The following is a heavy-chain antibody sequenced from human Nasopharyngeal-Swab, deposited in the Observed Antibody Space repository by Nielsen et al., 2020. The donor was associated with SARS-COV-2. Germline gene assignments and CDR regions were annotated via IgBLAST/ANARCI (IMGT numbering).Heavy chain of an antibody. CDR2: IDNSGTT. CDR3: ARLGRYYDTLSGYARHFDY. J-gene: IGHJ4*02. V-gene: IGHV4-30-4*01. Sequence: WIRQPPGKGLEWIGYIDNSGTTDHNPSPKSRVTISVDTSKNQFSLKVNSVTAADTAVYYCARLGRYYDTLSGYARHFDYWGQGILVTVSS. D-gene: IGHD3-9*01.